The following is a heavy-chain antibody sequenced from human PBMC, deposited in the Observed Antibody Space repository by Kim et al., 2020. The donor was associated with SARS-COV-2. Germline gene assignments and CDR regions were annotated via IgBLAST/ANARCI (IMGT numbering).Heavy chain of an antibody. V-gene: IGHV3-30*18. CDR1: GFTFSSYG. J-gene: IGHJ6*02. CDR3: AKGGRVATVYSGMDV. D-gene: IGHD5-12*01. CDR2: ISYDGSGK. Sequence: GGSLRLSCAASGFTFSSYGMHWVRQAPGKGLEWVAVISYDGSGKYYADSVKGRFTISRDNSQNTLYLQMNSLRAEDTAVYYCAKGGRVATVYSGMDVWGQGTTVTVSS.